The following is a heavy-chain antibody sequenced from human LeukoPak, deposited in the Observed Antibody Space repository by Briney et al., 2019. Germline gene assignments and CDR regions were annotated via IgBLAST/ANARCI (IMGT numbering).Heavy chain of an antibody. CDR1: GFTFSSYA. V-gene: IGHV3-33*08. J-gene: IGHJ6*04. Sequence: GGSLRLSCAASGFTFSSYAVSWVRQAPGKGLEWVAVIWYDGSNKCYADSVKGRFTISRDNSKNTLYLQMNSLRAEDTAVYYCAREPRIDYYGSGSHYYYYGMDVWGKGTTVTVSS. CDR3: AREPRIDYYGSGSHYYYYGMDV. D-gene: IGHD3-10*01. CDR2: IWYDGSNK.